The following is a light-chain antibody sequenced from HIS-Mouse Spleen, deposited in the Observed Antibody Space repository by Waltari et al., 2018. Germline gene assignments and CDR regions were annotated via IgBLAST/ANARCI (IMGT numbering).Light chain of an antibody. V-gene: IGLV7-46*01. J-gene: IGLJ3*02. CDR2: DTS. Sequence: QAVVTQEPSLTVSPGGTGTVTCGSSTGCVTSGLYSSWFQQKPGQAPRTLIYDTSNKHSWTPARFSGSLLGGKAALTLSGAQPEDEAEYYCLLSYSGARVFGGGTKLTVL. CDR3: LLSYSGARV. CDR1: TGCVTSGLY.